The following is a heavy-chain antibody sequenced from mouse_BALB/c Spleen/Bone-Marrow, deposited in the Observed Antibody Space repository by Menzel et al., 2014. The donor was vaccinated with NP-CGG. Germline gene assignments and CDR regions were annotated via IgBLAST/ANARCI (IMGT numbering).Heavy chain of an antibody. Sequence: QVQLQQPGAELVRPGASVKLSCKASGYTFTGYWMNWVKQRPGQGLEWIGMIDPSDSETHYNQMFKDKATLSVDKSSSTAYMQLSSVTCDDTAVYYSAREYGKGGEYWGQGTTLTLSS. CDR3: AREYGKGGEY. D-gene: IGHD2-10*02. J-gene: IGHJ2*01. CDR1: GYTFTGYW. CDR2: IDPSDSET. V-gene: IGHV1-61*01.